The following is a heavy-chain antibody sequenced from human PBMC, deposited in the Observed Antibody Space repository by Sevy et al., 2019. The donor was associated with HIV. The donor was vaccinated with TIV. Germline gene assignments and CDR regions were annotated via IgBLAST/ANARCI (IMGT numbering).Heavy chain of an antibody. CDR2: VYYTGLT. D-gene: IGHD5-12*01. CDR1: GGSITSSNYY. V-gene: IGHV4-39*02. Sequence: SETLSLTCSASGGSITSSNYYWGWIRQPPGKGLEWIGSVYYTGLTYYNPSLKSRVTISVDTSKNLFSLNLNSVTAADTAIYYCAREPGGYDYDYGMDVWGQGTTVTVSS. J-gene: IGHJ6*02. CDR3: AREPGGYDYDYGMDV.